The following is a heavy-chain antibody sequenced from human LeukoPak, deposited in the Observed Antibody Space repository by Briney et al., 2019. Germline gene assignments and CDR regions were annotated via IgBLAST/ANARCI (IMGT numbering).Heavy chain of an antibody. J-gene: IGHJ3*02. D-gene: IGHD3-10*01. Sequence: PSETLSLTCAVSGGSISSSNWWSWVRQPPGKGLEWIGEIYHSGSTNYNPSLKSRVTISVDKSKNQFSLKLSSATAADTAVYYCARDRYGSGSYPSRKTDAFDIWGQGTMVTVSS. V-gene: IGHV4-4*02. CDR3: ARDRYGSGSYPSRKTDAFDI. CDR2: IYHSGST. CDR1: GGSISSSNW.